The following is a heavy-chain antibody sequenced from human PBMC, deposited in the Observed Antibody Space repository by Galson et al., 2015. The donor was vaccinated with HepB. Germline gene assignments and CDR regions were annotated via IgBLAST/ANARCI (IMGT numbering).Heavy chain of an antibody. J-gene: IGHJ4*02. CDR3: TRALYIAAAGTLFDY. Sequence: SLRLSCAASGFTFGDYAMSWFRQAPGKGLEWVGFIRSKAYGGTTEYAASVKGRFTISRDDSKSIAYLQMNSLKTEDTAVYFCTRALYIAAAGTLFDYWGQGTLVTVSS. D-gene: IGHD6-13*01. V-gene: IGHV3-49*03. CDR2: IRSKAYGGTT. CDR1: GFTFGDYA.